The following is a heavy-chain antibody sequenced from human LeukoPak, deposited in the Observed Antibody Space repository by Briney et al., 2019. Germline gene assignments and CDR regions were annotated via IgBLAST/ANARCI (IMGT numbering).Heavy chain of an antibody. D-gene: IGHD3-3*01. J-gene: IGHJ5*02. V-gene: IGHV2-5*01. Sequence: SGPTLVKPTQTRTLTCTFSGFSLSTSGVGVGRIRQPPGKALEWLALIYWNDDKRYSPSLKSRLTITKDTSKNQVVLTMTTMEPVDTATNSGAQKEAYDPRDWFEPWGQGTLVTVSS. CDR1: GFSLSTSGVG. CDR2: IYWNDDK. CDR3: AQKEAYDPRDWFEP.